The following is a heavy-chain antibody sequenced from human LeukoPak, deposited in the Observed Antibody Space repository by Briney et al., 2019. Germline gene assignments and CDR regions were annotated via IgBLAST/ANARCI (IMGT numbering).Heavy chain of an antibody. V-gene: IGHV3-48*03. CDR2: ISSSGSTI. J-gene: IGHJ6*04. CDR3: AELGITMIGGV. CDR1: GFTFSSYQ. Sequence: GGSLRLSCAPSGFTFSSYQMNWVRQAPGKGLEWVSYISSSGSTIYYADSVKGRFTISRDNAKNSLYLQMNSLRAEDTAVYYCAELGITMIGGVWGKGTTVTISS. D-gene: IGHD3-10*02.